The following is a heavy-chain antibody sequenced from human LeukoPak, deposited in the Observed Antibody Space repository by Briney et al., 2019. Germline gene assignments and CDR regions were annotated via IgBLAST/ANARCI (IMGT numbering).Heavy chain of an antibody. CDR3: ARTGYFDWLLHYYYYYYMDV. J-gene: IGHJ6*03. CDR2: INSDGSST. D-gene: IGHD3-9*01. CDR1: GFTFSSYW. Sequence: GGSLRLSCAASGFTFSSYWMHWVRQAPGKGLVWVSRINSDGSSTSYADSVKGRFTISRDNAKNTLYLQMNSLRVEDTAVYYCARTGYFDWLLHYYYYYYMDVWGKGTTVTVSS. V-gene: IGHV3-74*01.